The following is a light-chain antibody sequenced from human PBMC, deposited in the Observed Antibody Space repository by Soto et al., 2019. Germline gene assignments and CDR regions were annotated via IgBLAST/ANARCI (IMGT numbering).Light chain of an antibody. CDR3: LQYGRSPKT. CDR2: GAS. CDR1: QSVSSTY. V-gene: IGKV3-20*01. J-gene: IGKJ1*01. Sequence: EIVLTQSPGTLSLSPGERATLSCRASQSVSSTYLIWYQQKPGQAPRLLIYGASSRATGIPDRFSGSGSGTDFTLTISRLEPEDFAVYYCLQYGRSPKTFGQGTKVDIK.